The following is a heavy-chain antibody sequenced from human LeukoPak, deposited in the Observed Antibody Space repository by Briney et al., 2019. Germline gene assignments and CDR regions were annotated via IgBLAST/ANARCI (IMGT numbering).Heavy chain of an antibody. CDR1: GFTFSDYY. Sequence: GGSLRLSCAASGFTFSDYYMSWIRQAPGKGLEWVSYISSSGSTIYYADSVKGRFTISRDNAKNSLYLQMNSLRAEDTAVYYCAKVDLNPRPPRTTTVRSDYWGQGTLVTVSS. CDR2: ISSSGSTI. J-gene: IGHJ4*02. D-gene: IGHD4-17*01. V-gene: IGHV3-11*01. CDR3: AKVDLNPRPPRTTTVRSDY.